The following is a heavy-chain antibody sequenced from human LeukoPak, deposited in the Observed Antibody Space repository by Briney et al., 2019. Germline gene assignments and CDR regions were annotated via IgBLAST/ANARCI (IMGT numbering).Heavy chain of an antibody. V-gene: IGHV4-39*07. Sequence: SETLSLTCTVSGGSISSSSYYWGWFRQPPGKGLEWIGSIYYSGSTYYNPSLKSRVTISVDTSKNQFSLKLSSVTAADTAVYYCARESGGPGWFDPWGQGTLVTVSS. J-gene: IGHJ5*02. CDR2: IYYSGST. CDR3: ARESGGPGWFDP. D-gene: IGHD2-15*01. CDR1: GGSISSSSYY.